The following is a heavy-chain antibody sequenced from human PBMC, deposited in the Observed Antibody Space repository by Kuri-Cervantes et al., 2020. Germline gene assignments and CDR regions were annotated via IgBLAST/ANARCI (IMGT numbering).Heavy chain of an antibody. V-gene: IGHV3-33*06. Sequence: GGSLRLSCAASGFTFSSYGMHWVRQAPGKGLEWVAVIWYDGSNKYYADSVKGRFTISRDNSKNTLYLQMNSLRAEDTAVYYCAKERADCSSTSCYTKAWDCWGQGTLVTVSS. CDR2: IWYDGSNK. D-gene: IGHD2-2*02. CDR1: GFTFSSYG. CDR3: AKERADCSSTSCYTKAWDC. J-gene: IGHJ4*02.